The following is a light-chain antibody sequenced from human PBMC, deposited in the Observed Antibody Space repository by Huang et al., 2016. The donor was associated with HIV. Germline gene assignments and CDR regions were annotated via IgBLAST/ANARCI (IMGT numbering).Light chain of an antibody. CDR2: DTS. Sequence: DIQMTQSPSSLSASVGDRVTITCQASQDISNYLNWYQQKPGKAPKHLIYDTSNLKTGVPSRFSGSGSGTDFTFTISSLQPEDIATYYCQQYDYFPLTFGGGTKVEIK. CDR1: QDISNY. CDR3: QQYDYFPLT. J-gene: IGKJ4*01. V-gene: IGKV1-33*01.